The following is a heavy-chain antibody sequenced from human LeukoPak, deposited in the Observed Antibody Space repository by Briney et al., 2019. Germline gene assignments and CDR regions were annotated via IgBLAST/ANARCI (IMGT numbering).Heavy chain of an antibody. Sequence: ASVKVSRKASGFTFKRYGITWVRQAPGQGLEWMGWISAQNGNTNYAQKVQGRVTMTTDTSTSTAYMELRSLRSDDTAVYYCARGKGGGPLQSRDGYINWFDPWGQGTLVTVSS. D-gene: IGHD5-24*01. CDR1: GFTFKRYG. J-gene: IGHJ5*02. CDR2: ISAQNGNT. CDR3: ARGKGGGPLQSRDGYINWFDP. V-gene: IGHV1-18*01.